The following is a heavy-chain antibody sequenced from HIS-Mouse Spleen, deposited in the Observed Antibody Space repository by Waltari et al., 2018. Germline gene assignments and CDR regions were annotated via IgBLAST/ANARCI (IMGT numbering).Heavy chain of an antibody. D-gene: IGHD5-18*01. CDR2: RSYDGSNK. V-gene: IGHV3-30-3*01. J-gene: IGHJ4*02. CDR1: GFTFSSYA. Sequence: QVQLVESGGGVVQPGRSLRLSCAASGFTFSSYAMHWVRQAPGKGVEWVAVRSYDGSNKYDADSVKGRFTISRDNSKNTLYLQMNSLRAEDTAVYYCARGFVDTAMVDYWGQGTLVTVSS. CDR3: ARGFVDTAMVDY.